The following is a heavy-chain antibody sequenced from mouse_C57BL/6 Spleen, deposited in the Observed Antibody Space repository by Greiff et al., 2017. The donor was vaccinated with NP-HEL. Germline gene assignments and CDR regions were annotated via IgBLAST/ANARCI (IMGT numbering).Heavy chain of an antibody. J-gene: IGHJ1*03. V-gene: IGHV1-4*01. CDR3: AGGRAVVAHWYFDD. Sequence: QVQLQQSGAELARPGASVKMSCKASGYTFTSYTMHWVKQRPGQGLEWIGYINPSSGYTKYNQKFKDKATLTADKSSSTAYMQLSSLTSEDSAVYYCAGGRAVVAHWYFDDWGTGTTVTVSS. CDR2: INPSSGYT. CDR1: GYTFTSYT. D-gene: IGHD1-1*01.